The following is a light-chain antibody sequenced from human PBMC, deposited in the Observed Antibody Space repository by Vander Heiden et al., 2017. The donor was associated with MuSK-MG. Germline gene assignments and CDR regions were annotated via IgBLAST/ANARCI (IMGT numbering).Light chain of an antibody. CDR1: QSPTNF. J-gene: IGKJ4*01. V-gene: IGKV3-11*01. CDR3: LQRNSGPPSLT. Sequence: ENVLAQFPATMSRSPGDTVTLSCRASQSPTNFLGWYQQNPGQAPRLLIYDTSKRATGIQVRFSGSGYGIEFTLTISGLELEGFAVYYCLQRNSGPPSLTCGGGTMVEI. CDR2: DTS.